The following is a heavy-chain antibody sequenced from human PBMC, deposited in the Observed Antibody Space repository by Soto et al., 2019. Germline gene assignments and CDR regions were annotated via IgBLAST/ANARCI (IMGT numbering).Heavy chain of an antibody. CDR3: ARGSYGNFAY. V-gene: IGHV1-46*01. CDR1: GYTFINYF. J-gene: IGHJ4*02. CDR2: INPRGGSP. Sequence: ASVKVSCKASGYTFINYFIHWVRQAPGQGLEWIGIINPRGGSPNSAQKFQGRVTLTSDTSTSTVYMELSSLTSEDTAVYFCARGSYGNFAYWGQGTLVTVSS. D-gene: IGHD3-10*01.